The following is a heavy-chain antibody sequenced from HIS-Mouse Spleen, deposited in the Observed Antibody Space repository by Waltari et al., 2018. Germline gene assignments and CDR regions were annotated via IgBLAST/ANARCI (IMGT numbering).Heavy chain of an antibody. CDR1: GGSISSSSYY. V-gene: IGHV4-39*07. CDR3: AREIPYSSSWYDWYFDL. CDR2: VYYSGRP. D-gene: IGHD6-13*01. J-gene: IGHJ2*01. Sequence: QLQLQESGPGLVKPSETLSLTCTVSGGSISSSSYYWGWIRQPPGKGLEGCGSVYYSGRPSYTPPLKSRVTVSVDTSKNQFSLKLSYVTAADTAVYYCAREIPYSSSWYDWYFDLWGRGTLVTVSS.